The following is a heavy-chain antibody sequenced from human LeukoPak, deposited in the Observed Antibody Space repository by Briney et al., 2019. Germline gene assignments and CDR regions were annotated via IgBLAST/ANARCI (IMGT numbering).Heavy chain of an antibody. CDR2: ISYDGSKK. V-gene: IGHV3-30*18. CDR3: AKSPYYYYGMDV. Sequence: PGGSLRLSCAASGSSFSSYGMHWVRQAPGKGLEWVAVISYDGSKKYYADSVKGRFTISRDNSKNTLYLQMNSLRAEDTAVYYCAKSPYYYYGMDVWGQGTTVTVSS. CDR1: GSSFSSYG. J-gene: IGHJ6*02.